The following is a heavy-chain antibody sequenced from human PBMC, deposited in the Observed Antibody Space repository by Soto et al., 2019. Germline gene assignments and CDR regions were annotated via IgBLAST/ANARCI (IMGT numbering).Heavy chain of an antibody. CDR3: ATIAVADTAPY. J-gene: IGHJ4*02. CDR1: GSTLSSFG. V-gene: IGHV1-3*01. D-gene: IGHD6-19*01. CDR2: INACNGNT. Sequence: ASVKVSCKASGSTLSSFGISWVRQAPGQRLEWMGWINACNGNTEYAQKFQGRVTITRDTSASTAYMELSSLSSDDTAVYYCATIAVADTAPYWGQGTLVTVSS.